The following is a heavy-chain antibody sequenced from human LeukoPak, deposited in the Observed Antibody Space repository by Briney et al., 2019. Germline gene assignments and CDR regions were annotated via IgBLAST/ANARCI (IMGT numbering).Heavy chain of an antibody. CDR2: IGGSGSNT. D-gene: IGHD4-17*01. CDR3: GRDPNGDYVGAFEF. V-gene: IGHV3-23*01. CDR1: EFPFSAYA. J-gene: IGHJ3*01. Sequence: GGSLRVSCVASEFPFSAYAMTWVRLTPGRGLEWVSSIGGSGSNTNYADSVRGRFTISRDNSKNTLYLQMNSLRAEDTAVYYCGRDPNGDYVGAFEFWGQGTLVSVSS.